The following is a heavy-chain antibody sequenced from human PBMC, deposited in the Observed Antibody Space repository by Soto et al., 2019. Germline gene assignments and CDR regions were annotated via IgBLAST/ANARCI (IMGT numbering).Heavy chain of an antibody. D-gene: IGHD3-22*01. CDR3: AREENYVDSSGSVGWYDY. Sequence: EVQLVESGGGLVQPGGSLRLSCAASGFALSSYWMHWVRQPPGKGLVWVSRINSDGSFTTYAESVKGRFTITRDNAKNTLYLQMNSLRAEDTAVYYCAREENYVDSSGSVGWYDYWGQGTLVTVSS. J-gene: IGHJ4*02. CDR1: GFALSSYW. CDR2: INSDGSFT. V-gene: IGHV3-74*01.